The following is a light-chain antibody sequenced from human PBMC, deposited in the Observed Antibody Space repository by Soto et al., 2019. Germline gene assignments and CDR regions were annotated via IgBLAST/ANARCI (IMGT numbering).Light chain of an antibody. Sequence: QSALTQPASVSGSPGQSITISCTETSSDVGSYNLVSWYQQHPGTAPKLMIYEGSKRPSGVSNRFSGSKSGNTASLTISGLQAEDEADYYCCSYAGISTPYVFGSGTKVTVL. J-gene: IGLJ1*01. CDR1: SSDVGSYNL. V-gene: IGLV2-23*01. CDR3: CSYAGISTPYV. CDR2: EGS.